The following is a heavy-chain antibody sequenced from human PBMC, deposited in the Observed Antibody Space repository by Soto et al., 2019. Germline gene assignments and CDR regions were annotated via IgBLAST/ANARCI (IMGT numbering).Heavy chain of an antibody. V-gene: IGHV4-39*01. J-gene: IGHJ5*02. D-gene: IGHD4-17*01. CDR1: GGSISSSSYY. CDR3: ARQRAGVTRPNWFAP. Sequence: SETLSLTCTASGGSISSSSYYWGWIRQPPGKGLEWIGSIYYSGSTYYNPSLKSRVTISVDTSKNQFSLKLSSVTAADTAVYYCARQRAGVTRPNWFAPWGQGTLVTVSS. CDR2: IYYSGST.